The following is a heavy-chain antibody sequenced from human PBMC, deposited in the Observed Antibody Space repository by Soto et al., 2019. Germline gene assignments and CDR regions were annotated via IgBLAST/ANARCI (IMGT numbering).Heavy chain of an antibody. Sequence: QITLKESGPTLVKPTQTLTLTCTFSGFSLTTDRVGVGWIRQPPGEALEWLAVIYWDDTKTYRPSLESRLTITKDTSKNQVALTMPNIDSVDTATYYCAHAYGGRSLCWGQGNLVTVSS. D-gene: IGHD1-26*01. V-gene: IGHV2-5*02. CDR1: GFSLTTDRVG. CDR2: IYWDDTK. J-gene: IGHJ4*02. CDR3: AHAYGGRSLC.